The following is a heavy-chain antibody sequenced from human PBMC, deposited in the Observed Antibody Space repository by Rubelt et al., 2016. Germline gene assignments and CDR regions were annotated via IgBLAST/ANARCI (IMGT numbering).Heavy chain of an antibody. CDR3: ATAWTTVTTGLYYYYAMDV. CDR1: GFSFSALW. V-gene: IGHV3-74*02. J-gene: IGHJ6*02. D-gene: IGHD4-17*01. Sequence: GGGLVQPGGSLRLSCAASGFSFSALWMHWVRQTPGKGLVWVSPINTDGSATTYAGSVRGRFSVSRDNAKNAVFLPMNSLRPADTAVNYCATAWTTVTTGLYYYYAMDVWGQGTSVTVSS. CDR2: INTDGSAT.